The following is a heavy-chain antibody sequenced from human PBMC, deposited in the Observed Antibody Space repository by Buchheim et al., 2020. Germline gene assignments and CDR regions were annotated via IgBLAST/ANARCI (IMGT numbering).Heavy chain of an antibody. D-gene: IGHD7-27*01. Sequence: QVQLQQWGAGLLKPSETLSLTCAVYGGSFSGYYWSWIRQPPGKGLEWIGEINHSGSTSYNPSLKSRVTISVDTSKNQFSLKLSSVTAADTAVYYCARGLYWGRKYYFDYWGQGTL. CDR1: GGSFSGYY. V-gene: IGHV4-34*01. CDR2: INHSGST. CDR3: ARGLYWGRKYYFDY. J-gene: IGHJ4*02.